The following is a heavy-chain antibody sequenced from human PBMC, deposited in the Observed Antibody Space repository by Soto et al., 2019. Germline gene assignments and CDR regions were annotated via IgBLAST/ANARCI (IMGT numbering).Heavy chain of an antibody. CDR3: ARDFFCSGEDCYSGYAF. J-gene: IGHJ4*02. CDR2: INHSGST. Sequence: PSETLSLTCAVYGGSFSGYYWTWIRQPPGTGLEWIGEINHSGSTNYNPSLKSRVTISVDTSKNQFSLKLTSVTAADTAVYYCARDFFCSGEDCYSGYAFWGQGILVPVSS. CDR1: GGSFSGYY. D-gene: IGHD2-21*02. V-gene: IGHV4-34*01.